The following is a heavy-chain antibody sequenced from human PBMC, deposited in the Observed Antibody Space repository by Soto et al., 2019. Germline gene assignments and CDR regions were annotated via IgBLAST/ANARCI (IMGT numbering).Heavy chain of an antibody. Sequence: EVQLVESGGGLVQPGGSLRLSCTASGFTFSDYSMNWVRQAPGKGLEWASYIGTSTSSVYYADSVEGRFSISRDNAKNSLYLQMDCLRAEETAVYYCAGDSAYSFDYWGQGILVTVSP. CDR1: GFTFSDYS. J-gene: IGHJ4*02. CDR2: IGTSTSSV. CDR3: AGDSAYSFDY. V-gene: IGHV3-48*01.